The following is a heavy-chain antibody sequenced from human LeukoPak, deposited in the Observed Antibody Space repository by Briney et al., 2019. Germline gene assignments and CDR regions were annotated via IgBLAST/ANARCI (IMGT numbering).Heavy chain of an antibody. CDR1: GFTFSDHC. Sequence: GGSLRLSCAASGFTFSDHCMDWVRQAPGKGLEWVGRTRNKANSYTTEYAASVKGRFTISRDDSKNSLYLQMNSLKTEDTAVYFCARVNRGSYHFDYWGQGTLVTVSS. D-gene: IGHD1-26*01. CDR3: ARVNRGSYHFDY. V-gene: IGHV3-72*01. CDR2: TRNKANSYTT. J-gene: IGHJ4*02.